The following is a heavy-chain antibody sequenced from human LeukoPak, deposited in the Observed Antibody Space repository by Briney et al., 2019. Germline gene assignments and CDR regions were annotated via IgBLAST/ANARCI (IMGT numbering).Heavy chain of an antibody. V-gene: IGHV1-69*01. CDR1: GGTFSSYA. J-gene: IGHJ4*02. CDR3: ARGGQQLVLYYFDY. D-gene: IGHD6-13*01. Sequence: SVTVSCKTSGGTFSSYAISWVRQAPGQGLEWMGGIIPIFGTANYAQKFQGRVTITADESTSTAYMELSSLRSEDTAVYYCARGGQQLVLYYFDYWGQGTLVTVSS. CDR2: IIPIFGTA.